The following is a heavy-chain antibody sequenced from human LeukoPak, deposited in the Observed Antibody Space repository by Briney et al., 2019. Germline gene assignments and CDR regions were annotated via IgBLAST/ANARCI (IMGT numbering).Heavy chain of an antibody. Sequence: ASVKVSCKASGYTFTGYYMHWVRQAPGQGLEWMGWINPNSGGTDYAQKFQGRFTMTRDTSISTAYMELGRLRSDDTAVYYCARSGAYGSGSYLSYWGQGTLVTVSS. J-gene: IGHJ4*02. V-gene: IGHV1-2*02. D-gene: IGHD3-10*01. CDR3: ARSGAYGSGSYLSY. CDR2: INPNSGGT. CDR1: GYTFTGYY.